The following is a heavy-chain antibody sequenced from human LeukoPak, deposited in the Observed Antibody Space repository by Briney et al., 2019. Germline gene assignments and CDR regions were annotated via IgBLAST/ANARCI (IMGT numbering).Heavy chain of an antibody. CDR2: GTHDGVT. J-gene: IGHJ4*02. Sequence: SETLSLTCAVHGGSLSGNYWSWIRQPPGKGLQWIGQGTHDGVTTYNPSLKSRITISVDTPRNQVSLKVTSLTAADTAVYYCARGLNILDYWGQGTLVTVSS. CDR3: ARGLNILDY. CDR1: GGSLSGNY. V-gene: IGHV4-34*01.